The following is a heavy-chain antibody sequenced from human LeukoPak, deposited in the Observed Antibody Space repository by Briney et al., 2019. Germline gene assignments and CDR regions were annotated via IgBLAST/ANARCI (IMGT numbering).Heavy chain of an antibody. V-gene: IGHV3-23*01. D-gene: IGHD1-26*01. Sequence: GGSLRLSCAASGFIFSSYSMSWVRQAPGKGLEWVSAIGVSGGNTYYADSVKGRFTISRDNSKNTLYLQMNSLRAEDTAVYYCAVPRWELLNWGQGTLVTVSS. CDR3: AVPRWELLN. CDR1: GFIFSSYS. J-gene: IGHJ4*02. CDR2: IGVSGGNT.